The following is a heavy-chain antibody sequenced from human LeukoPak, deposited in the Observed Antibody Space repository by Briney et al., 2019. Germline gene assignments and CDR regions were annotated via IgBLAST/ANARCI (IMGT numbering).Heavy chain of an antibody. CDR1: GDSVSSKSAA. Sequence: SQTLSLTCAISGDSVSSKSAAWNWIRQSPSRGLEWLGRTYYRSKWYNDYAVSVESRITINLDTSKNQFSLQLNSVTPEDTAVYYCARGSQSSRWFDPWGQGTLVTVSS. CDR2: TYYRSKWYN. J-gene: IGHJ5*02. V-gene: IGHV6-1*01. CDR3: ARGSQSSRWFDP. D-gene: IGHD6-6*01.